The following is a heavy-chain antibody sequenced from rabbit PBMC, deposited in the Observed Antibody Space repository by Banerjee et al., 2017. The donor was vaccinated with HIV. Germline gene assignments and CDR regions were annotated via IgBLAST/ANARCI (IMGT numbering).Heavy chain of an antibody. CDR1: GFSFSSSYY. CDR2: IYAGSSGST. J-gene: IGHJ4*01. V-gene: IGHV1S40*01. Sequence: QSLEESGGDLVKPGASLTLTCTASGFSFSSSYYMCWVRQAPGKGLEWIACIYAGSSGSTYYASWAKGRFTISKTSSTTVTLQMTSLTAADTATYFCARDYAGNVYWDMDLWGPGTLVTVS. D-gene: IGHD4-2*01. CDR3: ARDYAGNVYWDMDL.